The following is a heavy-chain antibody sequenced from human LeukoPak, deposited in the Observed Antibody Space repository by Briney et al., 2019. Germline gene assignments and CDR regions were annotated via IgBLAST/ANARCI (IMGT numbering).Heavy chain of an antibody. J-gene: IGHJ5*02. CDR2: INSDGSST. D-gene: IGHD4-11*01. V-gene: IGHV3-74*01. Sequence: PGGSLRLSCAASGFTFSSYWMHWVRQAPGKGLVWVSRINSDGSSTSYADSVKGRFNISRDNAKNTLYLQMNSLGAEDTAVYYCARASYSNYGLWFDPWGQGTLVTVSS. CDR3: ARASYSNYGLWFDP. CDR1: GFTFSSYW.